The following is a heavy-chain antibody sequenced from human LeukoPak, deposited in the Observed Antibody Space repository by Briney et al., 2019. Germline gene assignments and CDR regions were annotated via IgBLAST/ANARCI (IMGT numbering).Heavy chain of an antibody. D-gene: IGHD3-10*01. Sequence: GESLRLSCAASGLTFSSSWMHWVRQAPGKGLVWVSRIKSDGSSTSYADSVKGRFTISRDNAKNTLYLQMNSLRAEDTAVYYCARGGSPFYWGQGILVTVSS. CDR1: GLTFSSSW. CDR3: ARGGSPFY. V-gene: IGHV3-74*01. J-gene: IGHJ4*02. CDR2: IKSDGSST.